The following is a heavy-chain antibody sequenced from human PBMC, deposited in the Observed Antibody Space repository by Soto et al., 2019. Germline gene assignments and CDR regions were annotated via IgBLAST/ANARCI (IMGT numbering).Heavy chain of an antibody. CDR2: IYYSGST. Sequence: SETLSLTCTVSGGSISSYYWSWIRQPPGKGLEWIGYIYYSGSTNYNPYLKSRVTISVDTSKNQFSLKLSSVTAADTAVYYCARSGRRDCGGDCSNPPTSWFDPWGQGPLVTVSS. J-gene: IGHJ5*02. CDR3: ARSGRRDCGGDCSNPPTSWFDP. CDR1: GGSISSYY. V-gene: IGHV4-59*12. D-gene: IGHD2-21*02.